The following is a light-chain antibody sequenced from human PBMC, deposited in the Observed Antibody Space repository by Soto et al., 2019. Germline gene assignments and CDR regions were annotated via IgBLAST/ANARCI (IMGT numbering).Light chain of an antibody. CDR1: QDIQNY. CDR3: QQHHDFPYT. CDR2: DAS. V-gene: IGKV1-33*01. J-gene: IGKJ2*01. Sequence: DIQMTQSPSSLSASVGDRVTITCQASQDIQNYINWYQHTPGKVPKLLIFDASNLQPGVASRFSGRASGTDFFLTISSLHPEDFATYFCQQHHDFPYTFGQGTKLDIK.